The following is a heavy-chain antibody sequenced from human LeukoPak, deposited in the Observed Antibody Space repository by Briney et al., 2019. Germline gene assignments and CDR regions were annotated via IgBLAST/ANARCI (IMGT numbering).Heavy chain of an antibody. CDR2: ISHSGST. J-gene: IGHJ4*02. D-gene: IGHD2-2*01. CDR1: GGSFSGYY. V-gene: IGHV4-34*01. CDR3: ARGSPYCSSTSCPFVDY. Sequence: PSETLSLTCAVYGGSFSGYYWSWIRQPPGKGLEWIGEISHSGSTNYNPSLKSRVTISVDTSKNQFSLKLSSVTAADTAVYYCARGSPYCSSTSCPFVDYWGQGTLVTVYS.